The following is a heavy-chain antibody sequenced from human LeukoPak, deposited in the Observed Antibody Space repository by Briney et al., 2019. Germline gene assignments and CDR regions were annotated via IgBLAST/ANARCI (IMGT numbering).Heavy chain of an antibody. Sequence: SETLSLTCTVSGGSISTYYWSWIRQPPGKGLEWIGYIYYTGSTNYNPSLKSRVTISVDTSKNQFSLKLSSVTAADTAVYYCARVGRYDYAIDYWGQGTLVTVSS. CDR1: GGSISTYY. CDR2: IYYTGST. D-gene: IGHD4-17*01. J-gene: IGHJ4*02. CDR3: ARVGRYDYAIDY. V-gene: IGHV4-59*01.